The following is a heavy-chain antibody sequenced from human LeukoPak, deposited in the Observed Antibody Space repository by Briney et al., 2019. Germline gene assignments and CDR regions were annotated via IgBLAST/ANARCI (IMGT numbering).Heavy chain of an antibody. CDR1: GASIRSGNYY. CDR3: ARGFYDSWGHYEGYFQN. D-gene: IGHD3-3*01. CDR2: IYPSGST. J-gene: IGHJ1*01. Sequence: SETLSLTCTVSGASIRSGNYYWSWIRQPAGKGLEWIGRIYPSGSTNYNSSLKSRGTISIDMSRNQFSLTLSSVTAADTAVYYCARGFYDSWGHYEGYFQNWGQGTLVIVSS. V-gene: IGHV4-61*02.